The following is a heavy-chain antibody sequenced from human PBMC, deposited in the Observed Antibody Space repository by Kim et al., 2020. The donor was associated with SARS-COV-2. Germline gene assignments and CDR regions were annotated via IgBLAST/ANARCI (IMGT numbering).Heavy chain of an antibody. CDR2: ISAYNGNT. D-gene: IGHD6-19*01. J-gene: IGHJ4*02. Sequence: ASVKVSCKASGYTFTSYGISWVRQAPGQGLEWMGWISAYNGNTNYAQKLQGRVTMTTDTSTSTAYMELRSLRSDDTAVYYCARGLYSSGWYLPYPPTYYFDYWGQGTLVTVSS. CDR3: ARGLYSSGWYLPYPPTYYFDY. CDR1: GYTFTSYG. V-gene: IGHV1-18*04.